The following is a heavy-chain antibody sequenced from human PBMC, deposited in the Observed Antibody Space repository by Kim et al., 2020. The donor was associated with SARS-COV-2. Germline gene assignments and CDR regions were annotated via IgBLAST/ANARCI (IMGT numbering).Heavy chain of an antibody. J-gene: IGHJ4*01. CDR2: FSGSGCCT. CDR3: AQDHPRQLPTSAFYY. V-gene: IGHV3-23*01. D-gene: IGHD6-6*01. CDR1: GFTFSSYA. Sequence: GGSLRLSCAAYGFTFSSYAMSWVRHVPGQKLEWVSAFSGSGCCTYYADSVKGRFTFSRDTSKNMLYLQMNSLRAEDTAVYYCAQDHPRQLPTSAFYYWG.